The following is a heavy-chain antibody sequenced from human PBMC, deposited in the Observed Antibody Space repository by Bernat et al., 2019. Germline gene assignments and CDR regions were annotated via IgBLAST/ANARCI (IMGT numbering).Heavy chain of an antibody. V-gene: IGHV3-66*01. D-gene: IGHD1-26*01. CDR2: IYSGGST. CDR3: ARDGPWGWELRPDY. Sequence: EVQLVESGGGLVQPGGSLRLSCAASGFTVSSNYMSWVRQAPGKGLEWVSVIYSGGSTYYADSVKGRFTISRDNSKNTLYLKMNSLRAEDTAVYYCARDGPWGWELRPDYWGQGTLVTVSS. CDR1: GFTVSSNY. J-gene: IGHJ4*02.